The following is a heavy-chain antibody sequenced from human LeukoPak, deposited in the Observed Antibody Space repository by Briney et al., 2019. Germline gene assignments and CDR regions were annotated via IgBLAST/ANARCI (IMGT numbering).Heavy chain of an antibody. CDR3: ARGGGGNWGSIPEDY. CDR1: GYSISSGYY. V-gene: IGHV4-38-2*02. D-gene: IGHD7-27*01. CDR2: IYHSGST. J-gene: IGHJ4*02. Sequence: PSETLSLTCTVSGYSISSGYYWGWIRQPPGKGLEWIGSIYHSGSTYYNPSLKSRVTISVDTSKNQFSLKLSSVTAADTAVYYCARGGGGNWGSIPEDYWGQGTLVTVSS.